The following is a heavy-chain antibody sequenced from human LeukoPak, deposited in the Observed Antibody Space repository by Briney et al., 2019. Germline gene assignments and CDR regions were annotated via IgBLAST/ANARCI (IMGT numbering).Heavy chain of an antibody. V-gene: IGHV1-8*01. J-gene: IGHJ4*02. CDR3: ARARGPYCSGNTCLDY. Sequence: ASVKVSCKTSGYTFTTYNINWVRQATGQGLEWIGWMNPNTGTTGSAQKFQGRITMTRDTSISTAYMELSSLKLEDTAVYYCARARGPYCSGNTCLDYWGRGTLVTVSS. CDR1: GYTFTTYN. D-gene: IGHD2-15*01. CDR2: MNPNTGTT.